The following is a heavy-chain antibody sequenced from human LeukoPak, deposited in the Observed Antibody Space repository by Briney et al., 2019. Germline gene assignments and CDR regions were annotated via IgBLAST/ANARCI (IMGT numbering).Heavy chain of an antibody. CDR1: GGSISSYY. V-gene: IGHV4-4*07. D-gene: IGHD3-22*01. J-gene: IGHJ4*02. CDR3: ARDRYYDSSGYLPFDY. Sequence: PSETLSLTCTVSGGSISSYYWSWIRQPAGKGLEWIGRIYTSGSTNYNPSLKSRVTMSVDTSKNQFSLKLSSVTAADTAVYYRARDRYYDSSGYLPFDYWGQGTLVTVSS. CDR2: IYTSGST.